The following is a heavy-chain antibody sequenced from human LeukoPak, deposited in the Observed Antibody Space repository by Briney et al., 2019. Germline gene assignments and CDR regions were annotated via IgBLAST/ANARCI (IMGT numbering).Heavy chain of an antibody. V-gene: IGHV3-23*01. CDR2: IRDSGSST. J-gene: IGHJ4*02. D-gene: IGHD1-26*01. Sequence: PGGSLRLSCAASGFTLRSSAMSWVRQAPGKGLEWVSAIRDSGSSTHYADSVKGRFTTSRDNSKNTLFLQMNSLRAEDTAIYYCAKYGPQDSGSSHFDYWGQGALVTVSS. CDR3: AKYGPQDSGSSHFDY. CDR1: GFTLRSSA.